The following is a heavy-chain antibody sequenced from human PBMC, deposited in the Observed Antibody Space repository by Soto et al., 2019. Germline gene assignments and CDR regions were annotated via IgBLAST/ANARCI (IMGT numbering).Heavy chain of an antibody. CDR2: ISGGGDAT. Sequence: EVQLLESGGGLVQPGGSLRLSCAGSGFTFINYAMNWFRQAPGKGLEWVSSISGGGDATFFADAVSGRFTISRDNSKNTVTLQMDSLGVDDTAVYYCARKILGSTSRPNYWYVDLWGRGTRVTVSS. D-gene: IGHD2-2*01. J-gene: IGHJ2*01. CDR3: ARKILGSTSRPNYWYVDL. CDR1: GFTFINYA. V-gene: IGHV3-23*01.